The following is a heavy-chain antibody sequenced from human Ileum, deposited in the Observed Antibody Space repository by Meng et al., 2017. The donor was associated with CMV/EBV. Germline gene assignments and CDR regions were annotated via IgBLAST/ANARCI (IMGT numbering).Heavy chain of an antibody. CDR3: VRENGPDASRGNRFDP. J-gene: IGHJ5*02. Sequence: GESLKISCAASGFAFSGYWMHWARQAPGKGLVWVSRINHDGSYTIYADSVKGRFTISRDNAKNTLYLQMNTLRAEDTVVYYCVRENGPDASRGNRFDPWGQGTLVTVSS. CDR1: GFAFSGYW. D-gene: IGHD1-14*01. CDR2: INHDGSYT. V-gene: IGHV3-74*01.